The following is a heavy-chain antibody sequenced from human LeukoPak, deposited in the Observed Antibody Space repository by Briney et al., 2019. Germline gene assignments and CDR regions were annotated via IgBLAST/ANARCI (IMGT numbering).Heavy chain of an antibody. CDR2: IIPIFGTA. Sequence: SVKVSCKASGGTFSSYAISWVRQAPGQGLEWMGGIIPIFGTANYAQKFQGRVTITRNTSISTAYMELSSLRSEDTAVYYCARQLRGYSYGRFDPWGQGTLVTVSS. CDR1: GGTFSSYA. V-gene: IGHV1-69*05. J-gene: IGHJ5*02. CDR3: ARQLRGYSYGRFDP. D-gene: IGHD5-18*01.